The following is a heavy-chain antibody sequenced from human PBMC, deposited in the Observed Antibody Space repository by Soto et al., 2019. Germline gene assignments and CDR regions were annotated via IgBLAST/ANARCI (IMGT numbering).Heavy chain of an antibody. J-gene: IGHJ6*03. CDR3: LRVPVVVGNVRDMAA. Sequence: QVQLVQSGAEVKKPGASVKVSCKASGYTFTNYDINWVRQATGQGLEWMGWMSPNRGNTGYAQKFQGRVPMTRNTSISTAYMDLSTLRSAYMAVFYCLRVPVVVGNVRDMAAWGKGTTVTVSS. D-gene: IGHD3-22*01. CDR1: GYTFTNYD. CDR2: MSPNRGNT. V-gene: IGHV1-8*01.